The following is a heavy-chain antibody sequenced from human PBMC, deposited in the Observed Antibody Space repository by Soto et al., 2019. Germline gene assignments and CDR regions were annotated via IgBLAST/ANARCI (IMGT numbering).Heavy chain of an antibody. J-gene: IGHJ6*02. CDR3: AKDRVDTGYSSGWRPHYYYYGMDV. Sequence: GSLRLSCAASGFTFSSYAMSWVRQAPGKGLEWVSAISGSGGSTYYADSVKGRFTISRDNSKNTLYLQMNSLRAEDTAVYYCAKDRVDTGYSSGWRPHYYYYGMDVWGQGTTVTVSS. D-gene: IGHD6-19*01. CDR1: GFTFSSYA. CDR2: ISGSGGST. V-gene: IGHV3-23*01.